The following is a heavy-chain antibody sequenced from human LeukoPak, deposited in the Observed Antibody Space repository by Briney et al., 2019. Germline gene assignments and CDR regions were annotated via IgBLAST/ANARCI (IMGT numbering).Heavy chain of an antibody. J-gene: IGHJ4*02. CDR2: IYPCDSDT. CDR3: ARTPAAPYYFDY. V-gene: IGHV5-51*01. CDR1: GYSFTSYW. D-gene: IGHD6-6*01. Sequence: GESLKVSXKGSGYSFTSYWIGWVRQMPGKGLEWMGIIYPCDSDTTYSQSLQCQVSISADESISTAYLQWSSLKASDTAMYYCARTPAAPYYFDYWGQGTLVTVSS.